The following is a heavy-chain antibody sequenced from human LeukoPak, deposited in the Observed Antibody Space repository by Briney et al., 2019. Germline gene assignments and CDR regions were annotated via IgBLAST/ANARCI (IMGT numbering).Heavy chain of an antibody. CDR1: EFSFSDFG. V-gene: IGHV3-33*03. Sequence: PGKSLRLSCSASEFSFSDFGMHWVRQAPGKGLEWVAVIWYDGSDKYYADSVKGRFTISRDNAKNLLFLQMNSLRVEDTALYYCARIRSDYWGQGALVTVSS. CDR3: ARIRSDY. CDR2: IWYDGSDK. J-gene: IGHJ4*02. D-gene: IGHD5-18*01.